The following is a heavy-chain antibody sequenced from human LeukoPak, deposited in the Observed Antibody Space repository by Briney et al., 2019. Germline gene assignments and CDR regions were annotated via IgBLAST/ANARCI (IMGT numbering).Heavy chain of an antibody. V-gene: IGHV3-9*03. CDR1: GSTFDLYA. CDR2: IRWYRGGI. J-gene: IGHJ4*02. CDR3: AKGRGLSYAYCFAY. D-gene: IGHD2-2*01. Sequence: LRLSCAASGSTFDLYAMHWLRHSRGEGLEGVSGIRWYRGGIGYADSVKGRFTISRDNAKNSLYLQMNSLRAEDMALYYCAKGRGLSYAYCFAYWGQGTLVTVSS.